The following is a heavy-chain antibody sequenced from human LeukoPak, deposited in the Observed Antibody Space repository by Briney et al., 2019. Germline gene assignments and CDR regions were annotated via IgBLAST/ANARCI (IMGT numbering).Heavy chain of an antibody. Sequence: GGSLRLSCSASGFEFSSYVLHWIRQAPGKGLEWVAVMSHDGVKTHYADSVKGRFTISRDNFANSVYLRMDSVKFEDTAIYFCAKVRTRWLITDYFDLWGQGTLVTVSS. V-gene: IGHV3-30*18. CDR1: GFEFSSYV. CDR2: MSHDGVKT. D-gene: IGHD3-10*01. CDR3: AKVRTRWLITDYFDL. J-gene: IGHJ4*02.